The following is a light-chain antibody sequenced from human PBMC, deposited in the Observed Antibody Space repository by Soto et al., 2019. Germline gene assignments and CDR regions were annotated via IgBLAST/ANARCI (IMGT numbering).Light chain of an antibody. Sequence: EVVLTQSPVTLSLSPGERASLSCRASQFLSSYLAWYQQIPGQPPRLLIYGASSRATGIPDRFSGSGSGTDFTLTISRLEPEDFAVYSCQQYGRSPFTFGPGTKVDIK. CDR1: QFLSSY. V-gene: IGKV3-20*01. J-gene: IGKJ3*01. CDR2: GAS. CDR3: QQYGRSPFT.